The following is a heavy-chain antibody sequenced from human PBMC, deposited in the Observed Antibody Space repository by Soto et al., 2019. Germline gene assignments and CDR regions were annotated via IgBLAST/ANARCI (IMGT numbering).Heavy chain of an antibody. V-gene: IGHV3-33*03. J-gene: IGHJ4*02. Sequence: GGSLRLSCAASGFTFSSYGMHWVRQAPGKGLEWVAVIWYDGNKKYYGDSVRGRFTISRDNSENTLYLEMNSLRAKDTAVYYCVVDTSGLLDYWGQGTLVTSPQ. D-gene: IGHD3-22*01. CDR2: IWYDGNKK. CDR1: GFTFSSYG. CDR3: VVDTSGLLDY.